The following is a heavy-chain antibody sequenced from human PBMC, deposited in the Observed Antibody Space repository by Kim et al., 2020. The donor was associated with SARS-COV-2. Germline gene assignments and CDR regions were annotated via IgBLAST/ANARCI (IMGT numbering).Heavy chain of an antibody. J-gene: IGHJ6*04. CDR2: ISAYNGNT. CDR1: GYTFTSYG. V-gene: IGHV1-18*01. D-gene: IGHD2-8*01. Sequence: ASVKVSCKASGYTFTSYGISWVRQAPGQGLEWMGWISAYNGNTNYAQKVQGRVTMTTDTSTSTAYMELRSLRSDDTAVYYCAREGVRCSNGVCYSSIRYYTGMDVWGEGTTVTVSS. CDR3: AREGVRCSNGVCYSSIRYYTGMDV.